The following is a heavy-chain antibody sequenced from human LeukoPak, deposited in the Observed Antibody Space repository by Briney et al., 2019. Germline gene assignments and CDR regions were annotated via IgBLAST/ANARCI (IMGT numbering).Heavy chain of an antibody. V-gene: IGHV4-39*07. J-gene: IGHJ5*02. CDR3: ARIVVPAAFRWFDP. CDR2: ISYSGSP. CDR1: GGSVSSSSYY. D-gene: IGHD2-2*01. Sequence: PSETLSLTRTVSGGSVSSSSYYWGWIRQPPGEWLEWIGSISYSGSPYYSPSLKSRVTISVDTSKNQFSLKLSSVTAADTAVYYCARIVVPAAFRWFDPWGQGTLVTVSS.